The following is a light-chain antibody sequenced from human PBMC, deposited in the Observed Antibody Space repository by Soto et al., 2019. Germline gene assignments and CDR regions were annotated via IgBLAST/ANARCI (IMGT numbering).Light chain of an antibody. CDR1: SSDVGAYNY. Sequence: QSALTQPASVSGSPGQSVTISCTGTSSDVGAYNYVSWYQLHPGKAPKLLISDVSKRPSGVPDRFSGSKFGNTASLTISGLQAEDEADYYCCSYAGAFIYVFGSGTKVTVL. CDR3: CSYAGAFIYV. CDR2: DVS. V-gene: IGLV2-11*01. J-gene: IGLJ1*01.